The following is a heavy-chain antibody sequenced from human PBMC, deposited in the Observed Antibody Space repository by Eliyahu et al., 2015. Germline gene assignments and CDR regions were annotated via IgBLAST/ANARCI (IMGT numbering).Heavy chain of an antibody. V-gene: IGHV3-74*01. J-gene: IGHJ4*02. CDR1: GFNFXTXW. Sequence: EEQLVESGGGLVQPGGSLXLPCVASGFNFXTXWMHWVRQAPGKGLVWVSRISGDGGTANYADSMRGRFTISRDNAKNTLYLQMHSLRAEDTAVYFCGGSRDGYIDYWGQGTLVTVSS. D-gene: IGHD5-24*01. CDR3: GGSRDGYIDY. CDR2: ISGDGGTA.